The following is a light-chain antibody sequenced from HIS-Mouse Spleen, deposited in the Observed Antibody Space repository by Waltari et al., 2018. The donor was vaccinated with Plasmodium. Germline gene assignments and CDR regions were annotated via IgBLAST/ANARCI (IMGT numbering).Light chain of an antibody. V-gene: IGKV2-30*02. CDR3: MQGTHWPRT. CDR2: KVS. Sequence: DVVMTQSPLSLPVTLGQPASISCRSSQSLVHSDGNTYLNWCQQRPGQSPRRLIYKVSSRDSGVPDRFSGSGSGTDVTLKISRVEAEDVGVYYCMQGTHWPRTFGQGTKLEIK. J-gene: IGKJ2*01. CDR1: QSLVHSDGNTY.